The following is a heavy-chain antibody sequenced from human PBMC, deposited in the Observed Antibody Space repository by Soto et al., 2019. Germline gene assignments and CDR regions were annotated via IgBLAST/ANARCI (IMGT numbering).Heavy chain of an antibody. CDR3: ARESRRGYSYGFTKIGY. Sequence: SQTLSLTCAVYGGSFSGYYWSWIRQPPGKGLEWIGEINHSGSTNYNPSLKSRVTISVDTSKNQFSLKLSSVTAADTAVYYCARESRRGYSYGFTKIGYWGQGTLVTVSS. CDR1: GGSFSGYY. V-gene: IGHV4-34*01. D-gene: IGHD5-18*01. J-gene: IGHJ4*02. CDR2: INHSGST.